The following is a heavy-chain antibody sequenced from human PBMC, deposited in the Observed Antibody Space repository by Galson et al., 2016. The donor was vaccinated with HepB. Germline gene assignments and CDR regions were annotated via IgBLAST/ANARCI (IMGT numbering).Heavy chain of an antibody. CDR1: GFTFGVYA. J-gene: IGHJ4*02. CDR3: TPTWLGVETSS. D-gene: IGHD1-26*01. Sequence: SLRLSCAASGFTFGVYAMSWFRQAPGKGLERVGFIRSNTYGGTTEYAASVKGRLTISRDDSNSIAYLQMNSLKTEDTAVYYCTPTWLGVETSSWGQGTLVTVSA. CDR2: IRSNTYGGTT. V-gene: IGHV3-49*03.